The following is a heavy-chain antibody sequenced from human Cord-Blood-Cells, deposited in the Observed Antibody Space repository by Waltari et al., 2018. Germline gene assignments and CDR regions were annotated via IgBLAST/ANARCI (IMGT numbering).Heavy chain of an antibody. CDR3: ARNRYSGSYYYFDY. V-gene: IGHV1-2*02. CDR2: INPNSGGK. D-gene: IGHD1-26*01. J-gene: IGHJ4*02. Sequence: QVQLVQSGAEVKKPGASVKVSCKASGYTFTGYYMHWVRQAPGQGLEWMGWINPNSGGKNYAQKFQGRVTMTRDTSISTAYMELSRLRSDDTAVYYCARNRYSGSYYYFDYWGQGTLVTVSS. CDR1: GYTFTGYY.